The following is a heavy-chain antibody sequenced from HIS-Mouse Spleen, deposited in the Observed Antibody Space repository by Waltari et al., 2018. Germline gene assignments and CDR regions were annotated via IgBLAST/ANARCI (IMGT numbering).Heavy chain of an antibody. CDR2: ISGRGGST. V-gene: IGHV3-23*01. CDR1: GFTFSSYA. J-gene: IGHJ3*02. Sequence: EVQLLESGGGLVQPGGSLRLSCAASGFTFSSYAMSWVRQAPGKGLEWVSAISGRGGSTYYADSVKGRFTISRDNSKNTLYLQMNSLRAEDTAVYYCAKAKGRDYYGSGSYDAFDIWGQGTMVTVSS. D-gene: IGHD3-10*01. CDR3: AKAKGRDYYGSGSYDAFDI.